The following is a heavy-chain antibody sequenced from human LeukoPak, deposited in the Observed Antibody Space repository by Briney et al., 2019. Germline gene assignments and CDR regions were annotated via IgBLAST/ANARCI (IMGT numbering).Heavy chain of an antibody. J-gene: IGHJ4*02. D-gene: IGHD2-15*01. CDR2: ISNNGGYT. V-gene: IGHV3-23*01. CDR1: GFTFSSSA. Sequence: GGSLRLSCAASGFTFSSSAMSWDRQVPGKGLGWVSAISNNGGYTYYADSVQGRFTISRDNSKSTLCLQMNSLRAEDTAVYYCAKQLGYCSDGSCYFPYWGQGTLVTVSS. CDR3: AKQLGYCSDGSCYFPY.